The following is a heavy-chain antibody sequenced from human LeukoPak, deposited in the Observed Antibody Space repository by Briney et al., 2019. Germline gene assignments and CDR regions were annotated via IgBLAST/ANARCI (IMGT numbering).Heavy chain of an antibody. J-gene: IGHJ4*02. V-gene: IGHV3-23*01. Sequence: GGSLRLSCAASGVTFSSYAMSWVRQAPGQGLEWVSAISGSGGSTYYADSVKGRFTISRDNSKNTLYLQMNSLRAEETAVYYCAKGYSSSWHYFDYWGQGTLVTVSS. D-gene: IGHD6-13*01. CDR2: ISGSGGST. CDR3: AKGYSSSWHYFDY. CDR1: GVTFSSYA.